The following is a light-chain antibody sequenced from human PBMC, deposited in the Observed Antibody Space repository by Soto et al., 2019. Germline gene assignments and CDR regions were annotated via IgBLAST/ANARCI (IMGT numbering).Light chain of an antibody. V-gene: IGKV1-27*01. J-gene: IGKJ4*01. Sequence: DIQMTQSPSSLSASVGDRVTITCRASGTISVYLAWYRHKPGKVPERLIYASSILQSGVPSRFSGSRDGTEFTLTISSLQSEDFAVYYCQHYVNWPLTFGGGTKVESK. CDR1: GTISVY. CDR3: QHYVNWPLT. CDR2: ASS.